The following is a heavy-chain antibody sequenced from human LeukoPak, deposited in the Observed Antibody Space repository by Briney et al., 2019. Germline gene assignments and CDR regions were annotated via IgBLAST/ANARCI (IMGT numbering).Heavy chain of an antibody. J-gene: IGHJ6*02. Sequence: SETLSLTCAVYGGSFSGYSLTWIRQPPGKGLEWIGEINHSGINHFNPSLKSRVTISADTSKKQVFLNLSSVTAADTAVYYCAKKKVDVMGNQYYYYYGLDVWGQGTTVTVSS. CDR2: INHSGIN. CDR3: AKKKVDVMGNQYYYYYGLDV. CDR1: GGSFSGYS. D-gene: IGHD3-16*01. V-gene: IGHV4-34*01.